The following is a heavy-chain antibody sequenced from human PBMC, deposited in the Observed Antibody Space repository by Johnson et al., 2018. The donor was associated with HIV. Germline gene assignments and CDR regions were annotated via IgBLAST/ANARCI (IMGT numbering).Heavy chain of an antibody. V-gene: IGHV3-33*06. D-gene: IGHD6-19*01. CDR2: IRYDGSNT. J-gene: IGHJ3*01. Sequence: QVQLVESGGGVVQPGRSLRLSCAASGFTFSSYGMHWVRQAPGKGLEWVAVIRYDGSNTHYADSVKGRFTISRDNSKNALFLQMNSLIADDTAIYYCSKSQVIAVAGTDDAFDFWGQGTMVTVSS. CDR1: GFTFSSYG. CDR3: SKSQVIAVAGTDDAFDF.